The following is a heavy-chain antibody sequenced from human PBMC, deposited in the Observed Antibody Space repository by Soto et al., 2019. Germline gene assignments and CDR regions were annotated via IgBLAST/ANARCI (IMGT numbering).Heavy chain of an antibody. CDR1: GFTFRCSV. CDR2: IDVGSANA. Sequence: GASVKVSGKNPGFTFRCSVVRGVRRAGGHRLQWMGGIDVGSANANYAQMLQERVTISRDMSTSTAYMELSSRRPEDTAVYNCAADVGGYIYGLARHWG. V-gene: IGHV1-58*01. J-gene: IGHJ1*01. D-gene: IGHD4-17*01. CDR3: AADVGGYIYGLARH.